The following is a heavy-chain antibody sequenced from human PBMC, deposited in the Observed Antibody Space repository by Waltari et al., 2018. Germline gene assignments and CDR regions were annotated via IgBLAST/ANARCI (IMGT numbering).Heavy chain of an antibody. Sequence: EVQLLESGGGLVQPGGSLRLSCAASGFTFSSYAMSWVRQAPGKGLEWVSVIYSGGSTYYADSVKGRFTISRDNSKNTLYLQMNSLRAEDTAVYYCAKPRDGYNFPEPIDYWGQGTLVTVSS. V-gene: IGHV3-23*03. CDR2: IYSGGST. CDR3: AKPRDGYNFPEPIDY. J-gene: IGHJ4*02. D-gene: IGHD5-12*01. CDR1: GFTFSSYA.